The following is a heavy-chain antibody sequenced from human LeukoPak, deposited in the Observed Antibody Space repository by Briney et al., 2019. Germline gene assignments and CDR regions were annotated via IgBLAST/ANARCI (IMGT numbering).Heavy chain of an antibody. Sequence: PSETLSLTCTVSGGSISSSSYYRGWIRQPPGKGLEWIGSIYYGGSTYYNPSLKSRVTISVDTSKNQFSLKLSSVTAADTAVYYCARQGGLRTRTYWYFDLWGRGTLVTVSS. CDR3: ARQGGLRTRTYWYFDL. CDR1: GGSISSSSYY. J-gene: IGHJ2*01. D-gene: IGHD1-14*01. CDR2: IYYGGST. V-gene: IGHV4-39*01.